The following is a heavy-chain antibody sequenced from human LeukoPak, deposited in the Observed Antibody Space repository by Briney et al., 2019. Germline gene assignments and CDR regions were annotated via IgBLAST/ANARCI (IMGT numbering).Heavy chain of an antibody. J-gene: IGHJ4*02. CDR1: GYTFTGYY. D-gene: IGHD3-22*01. Sequence: ASVKVSCKASGYTFTGYYMHWVRQAPGQGLDWMGWINPNSGGTNYAQKFQGRVTMTRDTSISTAYMELSRLKSDDTAVYYCACPSYYDSSGYYHPFDYWGQGTLVTVSS. V-gene: IGHV1-2*02. CDR3: ACPSYYDSSGYYHPFDY. CDR2: INPNSGGT.